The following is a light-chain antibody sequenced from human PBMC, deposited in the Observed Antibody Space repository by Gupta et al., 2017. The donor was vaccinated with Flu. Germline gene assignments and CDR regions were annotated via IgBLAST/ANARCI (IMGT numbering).Light chain of an antibody. CDR1: QSVSSY. CDR2: DAS. CDR3: QQRSNWPRT. Sequence: EIVLTQSPATLSLSPGERATLSCRASQSVSSYLAWYQQKPGQAPRLLIYDASNRATGIPARFSGSGFGTEFTLTISSREPEDFAVYYCQQRSNWPRTFGQGTKVEIK. V-gene: IGKV3-11*01. J-gene: IGKJ1*01.